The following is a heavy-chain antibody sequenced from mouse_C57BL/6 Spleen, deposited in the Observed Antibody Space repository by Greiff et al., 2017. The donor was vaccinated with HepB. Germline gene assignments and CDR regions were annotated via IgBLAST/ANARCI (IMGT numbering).Heavy chain of an antibody. CDR3: AREDGNREGYAMDY. CDR1: GYTFTSYG. D-gene: IGHD2-1*01. V-gene: IGHV1-81*01. J-gene: IGHJ4*01. Sequence: VQLQQSGAELARPGASVKLSCKASGYTFTSYGISWVKQRTGQGLEWIGEIYPRSGNTYYNEKFKGKATLTADKSSSTAYMELRSLTSEDSAVYFCAREDGNREGYAMDYWGQGTSVTVSS. CDR2: IYPRSGNT.